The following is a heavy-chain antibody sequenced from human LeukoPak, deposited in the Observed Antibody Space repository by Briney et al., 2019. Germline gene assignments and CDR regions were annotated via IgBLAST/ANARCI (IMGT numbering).Heavy chain of an antibody. CDR2: ISSSSSYI. Sequence: PGGSLRLSCAASGFSFSTYTMNWVRQAPGKGLEWVSSISSSSSYIYYADSVKGRFTISRDNAKNSLYLQMNSLRAEDTAVYYCARDYMYYYYYGMDVWGQGTTVTVSS. V-gene: IGHV3-21*01. J-gene: IGHJ6*02. D-gene: IGHD3-10*01. CDR1: GFSFSTYT. CDR3: ARDYMYYYYYGMDV.